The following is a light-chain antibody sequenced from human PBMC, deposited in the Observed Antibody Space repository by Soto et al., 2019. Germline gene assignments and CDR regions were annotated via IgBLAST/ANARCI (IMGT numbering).Light chain of an antibody. Sequence: QSALTQPASVSGSPGQSITISCTGTSSDVGGYNYVSWYQQHPGKAPKLMIYEVSHRPSGVSNRFSGSKSGNTASLTISGLQAEVEADYYCSSYTSSNTLDVLFGGGTKVTVL. CDR3: SSYTSSNTLDVL. CDR2: EVS. V-gene: IGLV2-14*01. CDR1: SSDVGGYNY. J-gene: IGLJ2*01.